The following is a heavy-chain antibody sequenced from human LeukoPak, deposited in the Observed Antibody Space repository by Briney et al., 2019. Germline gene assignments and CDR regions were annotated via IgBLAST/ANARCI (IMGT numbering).Heavy chain of an antibody. CDR1: GYTFTRYY. Sequence: GASVKVSCKASGYTFTRYYMHWVRQAPGQGLEWMGIINPSGGSTSYAQKFQGRVTMTRDTSTSTVYMELSSLRSEDTAVYYCARDRGSLGYQLLYNLDYWGQGTLVTVSS. CDR3: ARDRGSLGYQLLYNLDY. V-gene: IGHV1-46*01. J-gene: IGHJ4*02. CDR2: INPSGGST. D-gene: IGHD2-2*02.